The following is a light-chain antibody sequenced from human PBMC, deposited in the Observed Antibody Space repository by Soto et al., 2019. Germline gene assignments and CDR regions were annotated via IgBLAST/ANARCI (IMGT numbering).Light chain of an antibody. CDR2: DAS. CDR3: QQYDNLPFT. CDR1: QGIGSW. Sequence: DIQMTQSPSSVSASVGDRVTITCRASQGIGSWLAWYQQKPGKAPKLLIYDASNLETGVPSRFSGSGSGTDFTFTISSLQPEDIATYYCQQYDNLPFTFGPGT. J-gene: IGKJ3*01. V-gene: IGKV1-33*01.